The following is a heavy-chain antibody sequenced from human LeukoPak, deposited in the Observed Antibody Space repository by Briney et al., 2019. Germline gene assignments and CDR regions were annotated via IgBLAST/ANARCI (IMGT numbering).Heavy chain of an antibody. J-gene: IGHJ4*02. CDR1: GFTFSSYG. V-gene: IGHV3-23*01. CDR2: ISGSGGGT. Sequence: GGSLRLSCAASGFTFSSYGMGWVRQAPGKGLDWVSGISGSGGGTYYADSVKDRFTISRDESKNTLYLQMNSLRAEDTAEYYCAKGLYYYDSNCFDYWGQGTLVTVSS. D-gene: IGHD3-22*01. CDR3: AKGLYYYDSNCFDY.